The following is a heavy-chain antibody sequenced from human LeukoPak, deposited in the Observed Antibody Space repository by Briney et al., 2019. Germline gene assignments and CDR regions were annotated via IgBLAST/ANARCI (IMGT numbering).Heavy chain of an antibody. CDR3: ARQDGLWVGDLGGWFDF. Sequence: SETLSLTCTVSGTSISRHYWSWLRQSAGLGLEWLGYISTTGITTYNPSLEGRVTMSEDTSQNQLSLTLSSVTAADTAVYFCARQDGLWVGDLGGWFDFWGQGIQVTASS. D-gene: IGHD3-10*01. V-gene: IGHV4-4*09. J-gene: IGHJ5*01. CDR1: GTSISRHY. CDR2: ISTTGIT.